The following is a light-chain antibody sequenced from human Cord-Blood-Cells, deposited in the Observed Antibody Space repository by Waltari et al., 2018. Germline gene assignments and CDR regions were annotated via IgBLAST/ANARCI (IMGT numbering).Light chain of an antibody. V-gene: IGLV1-36*01. Sequence: QSVLTQPPSVSEAPRQRVTISCSGSSSTIGNTAVTWYQQLPGKAPKLLIYYDDLLPSGVSDRFSGSKSGTSASLAISGLQSEDEADYYCAAWDDSLNGVVFGGGTKLTVL. CDR2: YDD. CDR1: SSTIGNTA. CDR3: AAWDDSLNGVV. J-gene: IGLJ2*01.